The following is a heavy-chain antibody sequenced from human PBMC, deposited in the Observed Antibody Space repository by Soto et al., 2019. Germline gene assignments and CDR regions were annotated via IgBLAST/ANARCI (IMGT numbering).Heavy chain of an antibody. J-gene: IGHJ6*02. V-gene: IGHV3-30*18. CDR1: GFTFSSYG. Sequence: QVQLVESGGGVVQPGRSLILSCAASGFTFSSYGTHWVRQAPGKGLEWVAVISFDGINKYYADSVKGRFTISRDNSKNTLYLQMDSLRAEDTAVYYCAKGREQQLVRIGMDVWGQGTTVTVCS. CDR2: ISFDGINK. CDR3: AKGREQQLVRIGMDV. D-gene: IGHD6-13*01.